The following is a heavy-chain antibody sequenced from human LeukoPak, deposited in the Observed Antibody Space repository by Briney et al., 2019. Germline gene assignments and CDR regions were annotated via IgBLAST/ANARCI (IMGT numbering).Heavy chain of an antibody. D-gene: IGHD1-26*01. CDR1: GFTFSRYE. CDR2: ISSSGSTI. Sequence: GGSLRLSCAASGFTFSRYEMNWVRQAPGKGLEWVSYISSSGSTIYYADSVKGRFTISRGNAKNSLYLQMNSLRAEDTAVYYCAREDSGSYYGYFDYWGQGTLVTVSS. CDR3: AREDSGSYYGYFDY. J-gene: IGHJ4*02. V-gene: IGHV3-48*03.